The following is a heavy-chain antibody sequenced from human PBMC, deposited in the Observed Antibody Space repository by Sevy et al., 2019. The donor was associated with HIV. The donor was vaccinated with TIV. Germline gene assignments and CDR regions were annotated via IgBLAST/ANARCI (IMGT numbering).Heavy chain of an antibody. CDR1: GFIVSNYA. J-gene: IGHJ4*02. CDR3: AKGEGVGSVPYFDY. V-gene: IGHV3-23*01. D-gene: IGHD1-26*01. CDR2: INSPGTT. Sequence: GGSLRLSCAASGFIVSNYAMTWVRQAPGKGLEWVSSINSPGTTYYADSVKGRFTISRDNSKNTLYPQMNSLRVDDTAVYSCAKGEGVGSVPYFDYWGQGTLVTVSS.